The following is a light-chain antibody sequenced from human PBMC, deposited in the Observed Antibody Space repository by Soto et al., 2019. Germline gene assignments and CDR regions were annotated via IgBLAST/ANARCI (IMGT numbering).Light chain of an antibody. CDR2: KAS. CDR3: QQYNNYPWT. Sequence: DIQMTQSPSTLSASVGDRVTITCRASQSISNWLAWYQQKPGKAPKFLIYKASNLESGVPSRFSGSGSGTEFTLTISSLQSDDFATYYCQQYNNYPWTFGQGTMV. V-gene: IGKV1-5*03. CDR1: QSISNW. J-gene: IGKJ1*01.